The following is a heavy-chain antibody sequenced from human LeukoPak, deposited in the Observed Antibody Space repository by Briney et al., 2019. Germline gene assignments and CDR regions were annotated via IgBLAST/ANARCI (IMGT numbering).Heavy chain of an antibody. CDR3: ARDSDTAPGYFDY. J-gene: IGHJ4*02. Sequence: GGSLRLSCAASGFTFSSYSMNWVRQAPGKGLEWVSSISSSSSYIYYADSVKGRFTISRDNAKNSLYLQMNSLRAEDTAVYYCARDSDTAPGYFDYWGQGTLVTVSS. CDR2: ISSSSSYI. V-gene: IGHV3-21*01. CDR1: GFTFSSYS. D-gene: IGHD5-18*01.